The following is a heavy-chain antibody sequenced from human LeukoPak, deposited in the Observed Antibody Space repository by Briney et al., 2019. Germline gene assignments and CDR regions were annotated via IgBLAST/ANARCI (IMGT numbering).Heavy chain of an antibody. Sequence: SVKVSCKASGGTFSSYAISWVRQAPGQGLEWMGGIIPIFGTANYAQKFQGRVTITTDEPTSTAYMELSSLRSEDTAVYYCARAYYDYVWGSYRQFDYWGQGTLVTVSS. CDR1: GGTFSSYA. D-gene: IGHD3-16*02. CDR3: ARAYYDYVWGSYRQFDY. CDR2: IIPIFGTA. J-gene: IGHJ4*02. V-gene: IGHV1-69*05.